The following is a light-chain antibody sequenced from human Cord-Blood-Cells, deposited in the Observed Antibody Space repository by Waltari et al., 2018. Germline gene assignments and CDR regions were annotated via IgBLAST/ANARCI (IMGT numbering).Light chain of an antibody. CDR3: QQYYSTPLT. V-gene: IGKV4-1*01. J-gene: IGKJ1*01. CDR2: WAS. CDR1: PSVLYSPNNKNY. Sequence: DIVMTQSPHPLAVSLGERATIHCKSSPSVLYSPNNKNYLSWYQQKPGQPPKLLIYWASTRESGVPDRFSGSGSGTDFTLTISSLQAEDVAVYYCQQYYSTPLTFGQGTKVEIK.